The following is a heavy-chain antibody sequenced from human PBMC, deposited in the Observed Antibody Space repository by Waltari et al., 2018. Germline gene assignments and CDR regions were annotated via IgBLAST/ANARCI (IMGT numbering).Heavy chain of an antibody. D-gene: IGHD4-17*01. Sequence: VQLLESGGGLVQSGGSLRLSCAASGFTFRSYAMNWVRQAPGKGVELGSVFSGSVGSTDYADSVKGRFTISRDNSKNTLDLQMNNLGVEYTAVYYCASSLYGDYTQIWGRVFDYWGQGTLVTVSS. J-gene: IGHJ4*02. CDR3: ASSLYGDYTQIWGRVFDY. CDR2: FSGSVGST. CDR1: GFTFRSYA. V-gene: IGHV3-23*01.